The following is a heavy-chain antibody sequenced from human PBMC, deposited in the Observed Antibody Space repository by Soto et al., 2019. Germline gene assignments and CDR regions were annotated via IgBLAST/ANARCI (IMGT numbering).Heavy chain of an antibody. V-gene: IGHV3-33*01. D-gene: IGHD6-19*01. CDR3: ARPLVAPVAGPYYYCMDV. Sequence: QIQLVESGGGVVQPGRSLRLSCTASGFTFNSYGFNWVRQAPGKGLEWVAVIWYDGNTKYYADSVKGRFIISRDNLRSTVYLQMNSLTAEDTAVYYCARPLVAPVAGPYYYCMDVWGQGTTVTVSS. CDR2: IWYDGNTK. CDR1: GFTFNSYG. J-gene: IGHJ6*02.